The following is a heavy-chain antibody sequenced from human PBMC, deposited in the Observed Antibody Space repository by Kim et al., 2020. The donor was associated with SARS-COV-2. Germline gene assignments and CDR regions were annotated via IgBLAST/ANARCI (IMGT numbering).Heavy chain of an antibody. D-gene: IGHD6-13*01. CDR1: GGSFSGYY. J-gene: IGHJ4*02. Sequence: SETLSLTCAVYGGSFSGYYWSWIHQPPGKGLEWIGEINHSGSTNYNPSLKSRVTISVDTSKNQFSLKLSSVTAADTAVYYCARVRYSSSWYFDYWGQGTLVTVSS. CDR3: ARVRYSSSWYFDY. CDR2: INHSGST. V-gene: IGHV4-34*01.